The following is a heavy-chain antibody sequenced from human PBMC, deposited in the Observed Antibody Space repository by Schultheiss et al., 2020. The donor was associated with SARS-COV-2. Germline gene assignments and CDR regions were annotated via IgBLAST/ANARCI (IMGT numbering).Heavy chain of an antibody. D-gene: IGHD3-9*01. CDR2: IYHSGST. CDR3: ASLRYFDWLPRGRYGMDV. CDR1: GYSISSGYY. J-gene: IGHJ6*02. Sequence: SETLSLTCAVSGYSISSGYYWGWIRQPPGKGLEWIGSIYHSGSTYYNPSLKSRVTISVDKSKNQFSLKLSSVTAADTAVYYCASLRYFDWLPRGRYGMDVWGQGTTVTVSS. V-gene: IGHV4-38-2*01.